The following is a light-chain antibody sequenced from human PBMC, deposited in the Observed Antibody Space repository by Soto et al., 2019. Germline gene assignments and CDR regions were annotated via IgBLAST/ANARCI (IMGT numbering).Light chain of an antibody. V-gene: IGLV2-14*01. Sequence: QSALTQPASVSGSPGQSITISCTGTSSDVGGYNYVSWYQQHPGKAPKLMIYDVSNRPSGVSNRFSGSKSGNTASLTISGLQAEDEADYYCSSYTSSIYVFGTGTKV. CDR2: DVS. J-gene: IGLJ1*01. CDR1: SSDVGGYNY. CDR3: SSYTSSIYV.